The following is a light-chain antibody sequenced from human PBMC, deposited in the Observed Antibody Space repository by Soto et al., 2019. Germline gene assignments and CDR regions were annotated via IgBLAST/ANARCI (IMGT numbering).Light chain of an antibody. CDR1: QSITSNY. V-gene: IGKV3-20*01. J-gene: IGKJ1*01. CDR2: LAS. Sequence: EIVLTQSPGTLSLSPGERATLSCRASQSITSNYLAWYQQKPGQAPRLLIYLASNRAAGIPDRFSGSGSGADFTLTINRLEPEDFAVYHCQQYGSSPWTFGHGTKVDI. CDR3: QQYGSSPWT.